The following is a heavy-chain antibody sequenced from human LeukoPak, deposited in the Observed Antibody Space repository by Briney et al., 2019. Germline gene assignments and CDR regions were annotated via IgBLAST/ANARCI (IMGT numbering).Heavy chain of an antibody. CDR1: GYTFTSYG. Sequence: GASVKVSCKASGYTFTSYGINWVRQATGQGLEWMGWMNPNSGNTGYAQKFQGRVTMTRNTSISTAYMELSSLRSEDTAVYYCARAVGYSSSAVYYFDYWGQGTLVTVSS. CDR3: ARAVGYSSSAVYYFDY. D-gene: IGHD6-13*01. CDR2: MNPNSGNT. J-gene: IGHJ4*02. V-gene: IGHV1-8*01.